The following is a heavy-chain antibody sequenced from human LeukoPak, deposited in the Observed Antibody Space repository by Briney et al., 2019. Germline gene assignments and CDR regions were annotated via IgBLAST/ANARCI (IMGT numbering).Heavy chain of an antibody. D-gene: IGHD3-22*01. V-gene: IGHV1-3*01. CDR3: ARARDYYEEAFDI. J-gene: IGHJ3*02. CDR1: GYTFTSYA. Sequence: ASVKVSCKASGYTFTSYAIHWVRQAPGQRLEWMGWINADNGNTRYSQKFQGRVTITRDASASTAYMELRSLRSEDTAVYYCARARDYYEEAFDIWGQGTMVTVSS. CDR2: INADNGNT.